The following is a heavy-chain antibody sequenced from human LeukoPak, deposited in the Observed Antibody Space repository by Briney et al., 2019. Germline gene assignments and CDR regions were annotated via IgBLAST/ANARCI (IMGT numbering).Heavy chain of an antibody. CDR2: ISGSGGST. D-gene: IGHD1-26*01. Sequence: GGSLRLSCAASGFTFSSYAMSWVRQAPGKGLEWVSAISGSGGSTYYADSVKGRFTISRDNAKNSLYLQMNSLRAEDTALYYCAKGPNSEIVGATWGYYFDYWGQGTLVTVSS. CDR3: AKGPNSEIVGATWGYYFDY. J-gene: IGHJ4*02. CDR1: GFTFSSYA. V-gene: IGHV3-23*01.